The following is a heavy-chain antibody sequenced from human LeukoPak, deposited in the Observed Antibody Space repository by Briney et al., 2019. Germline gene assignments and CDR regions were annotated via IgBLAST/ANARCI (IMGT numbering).Heavy chain of an antibody. CDR1: GGSISSYY. J-gene: IGHJ4*02. CDR3: ARGRYYDSSGYYDY. Sequence: PSETLSLTCTVSGGSISSYYWSWIRQPPGKGLEWIGYIYYSGSTNYNPSLKSRVTISVDTSKNQFSLKLGSVTAADTAVYYCARGRYYDSSGYYDYWGQGTLVTVSS. V-gene: IGHV4-59*01. D-gene: IGHD3-22*01. CDR2: IYYSGST.